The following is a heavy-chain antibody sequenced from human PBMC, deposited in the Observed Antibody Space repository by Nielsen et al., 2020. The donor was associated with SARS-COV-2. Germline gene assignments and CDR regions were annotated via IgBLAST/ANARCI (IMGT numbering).Heavy chain of an antibody. CDR1: GFTFSTYG. D-gene: IGHD3-22*01. CDR3: GKGSVSSAYSYFDY. CDR2: ISYDGSDE. J-gene: IGHJ4*02. V-gene: IGHV3-30*18. Sequence: GESLKISCAASGFTFSTYGIHWVRQAPGKGLEWVATISYDGSDEHYADSVKGRFTISRDNSKNTLYLQMNSLRAEDTAVYYCGKGSVSSAYSYFDYWGQGTLVTVSS.